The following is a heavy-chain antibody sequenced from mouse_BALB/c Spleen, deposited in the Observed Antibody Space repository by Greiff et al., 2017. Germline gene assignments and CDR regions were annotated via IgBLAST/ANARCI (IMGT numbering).Heavy chain of an antibody. J-gene: IGHJ3*01. CDR1: GFTFSDYY. CDR2: INSNGGST. CDR3: ARALLFAY. V-gene: IGHV5-6-3*01. Sequence: EVKLMESGGGLVKPGGSLKLSCAASGFTFSDYYMYWVRQTPEKRLEWVATINSNGGSTYYPDSVKGRFTISRDNAKNTLYLQMSSLKSEDTAMYYCARALLFAYWGQGTLVTVSA.